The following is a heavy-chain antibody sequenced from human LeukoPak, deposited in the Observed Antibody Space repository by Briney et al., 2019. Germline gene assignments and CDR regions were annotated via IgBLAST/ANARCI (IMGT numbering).Heavy chain of an antibody. V-gene: IGHV3-21*01. CDR1: GFTFVDYA. D-gene: IGHD5-24*01. CDR3: SRYPSRSKHRVWFGP. CDR2: ISSSSSYI. J-gene: IGHJ5*01. Sequence: PGRSLSLSCAASGFTFVDYAMGWVRQAPGKGREWVSSISSSSSYIYYADSVKGRFTIYRANAKNSLYLQMTRLRTQDTAVYYCSRYPSRSKHRVWFGPLGQRALVTDSS.